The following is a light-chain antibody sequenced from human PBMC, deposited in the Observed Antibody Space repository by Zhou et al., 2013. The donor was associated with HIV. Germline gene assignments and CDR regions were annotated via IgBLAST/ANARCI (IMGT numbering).Light chain of an antibody. CDR1: QSIGNF. Sequence: EIVLTQSPATLSLFPGQRATLSCRASQSIGNFLAWYQQKPGQAPRILIFDASNRATGIPARFSGSGSGTDFTLTISSLEPEDFAVYYCQQRSNWPSFGQGHDWRLN. CDR2: DAS. V-gene: IGKV3-11*01. CDR3: QQRSNWPS. J-gene: IGKJ5*01.